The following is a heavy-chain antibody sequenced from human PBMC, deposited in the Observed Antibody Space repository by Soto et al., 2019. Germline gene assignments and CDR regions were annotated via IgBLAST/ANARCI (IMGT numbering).Heavy chain of an antibody. CDR1: GFTFDDYG. Sequence: EVQLVESGGGVVRPGGSLRLSCAASGFTFDDYGMSWVRQAPGKGLEWVSGINWNGGSTGYADSVKGRFTIASHNAKNSRYLQMTSLRAEDTAVYHCARDRQWLRVDAFDIWGQGTMVTVSS. D-gene: IGHD6-19*01. CDR2: INWNGGST. V-gene: IGHV3-20*01. J-gene: IGHJ3*02. CDR3: ARDRQWLRVDAFDI.